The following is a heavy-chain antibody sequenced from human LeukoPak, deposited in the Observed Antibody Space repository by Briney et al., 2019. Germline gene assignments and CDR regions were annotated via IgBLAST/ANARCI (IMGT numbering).Heavy chain of an antibody. CDR1: GGSISNDY. V-gene: IGHV4-4*07. CDR3: ARGGTYGSGRNQHTTLDY. CDR2: IYTRGST. D-gene: IGHD3-10*01. J-gene: IGHJ4*02. Sequence: PSKTLSLTCTVPGGSISNDYWSWIRQAAGKELEWIGRIYTRGSTNYNPSLKSRVTISLDKSKKQFSLNLNSVTAADTAVYYCARGGTYGSGRNQHTTLDYWGQGTLVTVSS.